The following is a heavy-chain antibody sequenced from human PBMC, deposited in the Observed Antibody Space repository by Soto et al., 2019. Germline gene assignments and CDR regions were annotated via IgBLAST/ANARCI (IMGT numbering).Heavy chain of an antibody. V-gene: IGHV5-51*01. CDR1: GYSFSSYW. D-gene: IGHD3-10*01. CDR2: IYPGDSDT. J-gene: IGHJ1*01. CDR3: ARGDETFNYLQH. Sequence: PGESLKISCKGSGYSFSSYWISWVRQMSGKGLEWMGIIYPGDSDTRYSPSFQGQVTISVDKSISTAYLQWSSLKASDTAMYFCARGDETFNYLQHWGQATLVTVSS.